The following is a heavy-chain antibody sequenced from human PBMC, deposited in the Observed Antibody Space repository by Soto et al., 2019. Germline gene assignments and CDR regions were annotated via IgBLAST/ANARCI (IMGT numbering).Heavy chain of an antibody. D-gene: IGHD3-10*01. V-gene: IGHV3-30*18. CDR2: ISYDGSNK. CDR1: GFTFSSYG. J-gene: IGHJ4*02. Sequence: QVQLVESGGGVVQPGKSLRLSCAGSGFTFSSYGMDWVRQAPGKGLEWVAVISYDGSNKYYADSVKGRFTISRDNSKNTLYRQMSSMRADDTAVNYCAKDRMGAGVRGYFDYWGQGTLVTVSS. CDR3: AKDRMGAGVRGYFDY.